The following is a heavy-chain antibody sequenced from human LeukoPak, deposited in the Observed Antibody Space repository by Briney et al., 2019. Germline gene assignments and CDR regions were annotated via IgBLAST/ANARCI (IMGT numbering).Heavy chain of an antibody. CDR3: AKDRHRGYYDSSGYYP. V-gene: IGHV3-21*01. Sequence: GGSLRLSCAASGFTFSSYSMNWVRQAPGKGLEWVSSISSSSSYIYYADSVKGRFTISRDNAKNSLYLQMNSLRAEDTAVYYCAKDRHRGYYDSSGYYPWGQGTLVTVSS. J-gene: IGHJ5*02. CDR2: ISSSSSYI. CDR1: GFTFSSYS. D-gene: IGHD3-22*01.